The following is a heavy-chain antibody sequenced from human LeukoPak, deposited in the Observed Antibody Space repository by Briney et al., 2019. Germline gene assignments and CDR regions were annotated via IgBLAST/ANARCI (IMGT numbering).Heavy chain of an antibody. CDR1: GFTFSGSW. J-gene: IGHJ4*01. D-gene: IGHD1-1*01. Sequence: GGSLRLSCAASGFTFSGSWMSWVRQAPGKGLEWVANIKEDGSEKYYVDSVRGRFSISRDNAKNSLYLQMNSLRAEDTAAYYCVRDGRPLDYWGHGTLITVVS. CDR3: VRDGRPLDY. CDR2: IKEDGSEK. V-gene: IGHV3-7*01.